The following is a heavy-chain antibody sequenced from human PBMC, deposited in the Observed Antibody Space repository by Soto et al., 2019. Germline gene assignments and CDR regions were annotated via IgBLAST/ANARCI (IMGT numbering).Heavy chain of an antibody. Sequence: SLRLSCAASGFTFSIYGMNWLRQAPGKGLEWVASISSSTSYVYYADSVKGRFSTSRDNAKNILYLEMYALRTEDTAVYYCARDPSEGRVGNWFESWGQGTLVTVSS. CDR2: ISSSTSYV. V-gene: IGHV3-21*06. CDR1: GFTFSIYG. J-gene: IGHJ5*01. D-gene: IGHD2-2*01. CDR3: ARDPSEGRVGNWFES.